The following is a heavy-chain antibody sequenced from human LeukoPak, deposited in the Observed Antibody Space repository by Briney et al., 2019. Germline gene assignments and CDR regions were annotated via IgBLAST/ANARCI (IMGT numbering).Heavy chain of an antibody. CDR1: GFTFSSYS. Sequence: GSLRLSCAASGFTFSSYSMNWVRQAPGKGLEWVSSISSSSYIYYADSVKGRFTISRDNAKNSLYLQMNSLRAEDTAVYYCARSPYSSRGDWFDPWGQGTLVTVSS. CDR3: ARSPYSSRGDWFDP. D-gene: IGHD6-13*01. J-gene: IGHJ5*02. V-gene: IGHV3-21*01. CDR2: ISSSSYI.